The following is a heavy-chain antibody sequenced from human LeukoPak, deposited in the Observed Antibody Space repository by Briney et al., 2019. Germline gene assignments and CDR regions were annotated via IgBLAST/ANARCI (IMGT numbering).Heavy chain of an antibody. CDR2: IRDNGDT. D-gene: IGHD2-2*01. CDR1: GASISSYY. V-gene: IGHV4-59*08. Sequence: SETLSLTCTVSGASISSYYWNWLRQPPGKGLEGIGYIRDNGDTKYNPFIESRVAISRGTSRSQVPLELSSVTASDTAMYYCTRIPILPDSYGWFDPWGQGTLVTVSS. J-gene: IGHJ5*02. CDR3: TRIPILPDSYGWFDP.